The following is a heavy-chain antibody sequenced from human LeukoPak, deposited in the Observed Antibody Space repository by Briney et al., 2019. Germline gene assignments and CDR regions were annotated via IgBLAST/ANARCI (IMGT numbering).Heavy chain of an antibody. Sequence: ASATVSCKASGYTFTSYGISWVRQAPGQGLEWMGWISAYNGNTNYAQKLQGRVTMTTDTSTSTAYMELRSLRSDDTAVYYCARDCSGGSCYRTSLKNYYYGMDVWGQGTTVTVSS. CDR2: ISAYNGNT. D-gene: IGHD2-15*01. CDR1: GYTFTSYG. CDR3: ARDCSGGSCYRTSLKNYYYGMDV. J-gene: IGHJ6*02. V-gene: IGHV1-18*01.